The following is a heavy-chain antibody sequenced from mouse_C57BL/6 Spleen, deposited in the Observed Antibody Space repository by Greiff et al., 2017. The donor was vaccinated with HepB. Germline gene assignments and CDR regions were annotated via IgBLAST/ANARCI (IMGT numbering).Heavy chain of an antibody. V-gene: IGHV1-64*01. D-gene: IGHD1-1*01. CDR3: ARTYYGSRGYFDV. J-gene: IGHJ1*03. CDR1: GYTFTSYW. CDR2: IHPNSGST. Sequence: QVQLQQPGAELVKPGASVKLSCKASGYTFTSYWMHWVKQRPGQGLEWIGMIHPNSGSTNYNEKFKSKATLTVDKSSSTAYMQLSSLTSEDSAVYYCARTYYGSRGYFDVWGTGTTVTVSS.